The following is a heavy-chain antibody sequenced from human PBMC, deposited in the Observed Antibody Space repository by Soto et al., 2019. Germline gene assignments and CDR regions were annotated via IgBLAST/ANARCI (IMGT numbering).Heavy chain of an antibody. CDR3: ALTRRSSLLEVAGPGFEY. D-gene: IGHD6-19*01. CDR2: LSYEGSEE. Sequence: GGSLRLSCAASGFNFGVFGMHWVRQAPGKGLEWLSVLSYEGSEEYYADSVRGRFTISRDNSKNTLFLQMDSLRVDDTGVYYCALTRRSSLLEVAGPGFEYWGQGTLVTV. CDR1: GFNFGVFG. V-gene: IGHV3-30*03. J-gene: IGHJ4*02.